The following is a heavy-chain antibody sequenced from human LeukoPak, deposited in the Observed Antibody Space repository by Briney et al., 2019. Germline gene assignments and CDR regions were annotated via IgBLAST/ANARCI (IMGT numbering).Heavy chain of an antibody. CDR3: AGMTTDDAFDI. CDR1: GYTFTSYD. Sequence: GASVRVSCKASGYTFTSYDINWVRQAPGQGVEWMGWMNPNSGNTGYAQKFQGRVTMTSNTSISTAYMELSSLRSEDTAVYYCAGMTTDDAFDIWGQGTMVTVSS. D-gene: IGHD1-14*01. J-gene: IGHJ3*02. CDR2: MNPNSGNT. V-gene: IGHV1-8*01.